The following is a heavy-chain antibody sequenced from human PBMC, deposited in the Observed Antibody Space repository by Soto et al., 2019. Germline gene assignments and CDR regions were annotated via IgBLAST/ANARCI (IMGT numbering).Heavy chain of an antibody. CDR3: ARSGAGSGWL. CDR2: IYYSGST. CDR1: GGSVSSGRYY. V-gene: IGHV4-61*01. Sequence: QVQLQESGPGLVKPSETLSLTCTVSGGSVSSGRYYWSWSRQPPGKGLEWLGYIYYSGSTNYKSSLKSRVTISVDTSKSQFAVELNSVTAADTGVYYCARSGAGSGWLGGQGTLVTVSS. D-gene: IGHD6-19*01. J-gene: IGHJ4*02.